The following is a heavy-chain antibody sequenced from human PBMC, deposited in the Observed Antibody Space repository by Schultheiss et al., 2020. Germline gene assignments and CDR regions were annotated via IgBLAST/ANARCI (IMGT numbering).Heavy chain of an antibody. V-gene: IGHV4-59*06. D-gene: IGHD6-6*01. CDR1: GGSISSYY. Sequence: SETLSLTCTVSGGSISSYYWSWIRQHPGKGLEWIGYIYYSGSTYYNPSLKSLVTISVDTSKNQFSLKLSSVTAADTAVYYCARGTIAARGWFDPWGQGTLVTVSS. CDR3: ARGTIAARGWFDP. J-gene: IGHJ5*02. CDR2: IYYSGST.